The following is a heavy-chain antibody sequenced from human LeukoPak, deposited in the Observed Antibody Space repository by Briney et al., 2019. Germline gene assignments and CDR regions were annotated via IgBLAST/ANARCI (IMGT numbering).Heavy chain of an antibody. V-gene: IGHV3-23*01. J-gene: IGHJ4*02. CDR1: GFTFSSYG. D-gene: IGHD3-22*01. Sequence: GGSLRLSCAASGFTFSSYGVNWVRQAPGKGLEWVSGISGSGGTTYYADSVKGRFTISRDNSKNSLSLQVSSLRAEDTAVYYCAKTDGYYSDWGQGTLVTVSS. CDR2: ISGSGGTT. CDR3: AKTDGYYSD.